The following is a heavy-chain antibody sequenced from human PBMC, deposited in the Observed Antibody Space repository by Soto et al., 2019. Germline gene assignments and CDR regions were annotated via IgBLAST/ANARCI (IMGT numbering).Heavy chain of an antibody. CDR2: IYYSGST. J-gene: IGHJ5*02. D-gene: IGHD4-17*01. V-gene: IGHV4-31*03. CDR3: ARRGDGDYGNWFDP. CDR1: GGSISSGGYY. Sequence: QVQLQESGPGLVKPSQTLSLTCTVSGGSISSGGYYWSWIRQHPGKGLEWIGYIYYSGSTYYNPSLNSRVTISVDTSKNQFSLKLSSVTAADTAVYYCARRGDGDYGNWFDPWGQGTLVXVSS.